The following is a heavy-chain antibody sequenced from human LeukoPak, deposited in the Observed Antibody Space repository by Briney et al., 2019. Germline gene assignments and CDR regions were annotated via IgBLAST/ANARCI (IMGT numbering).Heavy chain of an antibody. CDR3: ASTSNYGMDV. CDR1: GGSISSGDYY. J-gene: IGHJ6*01. V-gene: IGHV4-30-4*01. CDR2: IYYSGST. Sequence: SQTLSLTCTVSGGSISSGDYYWSWIRQPPGKGLEWIGYIYYSGSTYYNPSLKSRVTISVDTSKNQFSLKLSSVTAADTAVYYCASTSNYGMDVWGKGPRSPSPQ.